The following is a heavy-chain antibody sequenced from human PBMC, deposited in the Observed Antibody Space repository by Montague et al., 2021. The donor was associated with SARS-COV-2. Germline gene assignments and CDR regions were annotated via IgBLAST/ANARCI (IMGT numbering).Heavy chain of an antibody. V-gene: IGHV4-34*01. J-gene: IGHJ4*02. CDR3: ARGALTGGNDEFWRAYYTSPMDY. D-gene: IGHD3-3*01. CDR2: GKDSGST. Sequence: SETLSLTCAVSGGSFSGYYCCWIRQPPGKGLEWIGEGKDSGSTNYIPSLKSRVAISVYTSKNQFSLKLRSVTAADTAVYFCARGALTGGNDEFWRAYYTSPMDYWSQGTMVTVSS. CDR1: GGSFSGYY.